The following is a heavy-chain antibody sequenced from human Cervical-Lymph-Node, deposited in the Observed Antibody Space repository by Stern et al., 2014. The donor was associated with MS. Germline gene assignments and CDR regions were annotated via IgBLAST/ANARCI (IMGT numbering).Heavy chain of an antibody. CDR1: GYTFTSYG. D-gene: IGHD3-3*01. Sequence: MQLVESGAEVKKPGASVKVSCKASGYTFTSYGISWVRQAPGQGLEWMGWISAYNGNTNYAQKLQGRVTMTTDTSTSTAYMELRSLRSDDTAVYYCARDQDYDFWSGSHYYYGMDVWGQGTTVTVSS. CDR3: ARDQDYDFWSGSHYYYGMDV. CDR2: ISAYNGNT. V-gene: IGHV1-18*01. J-gene: IGHJ6*02.